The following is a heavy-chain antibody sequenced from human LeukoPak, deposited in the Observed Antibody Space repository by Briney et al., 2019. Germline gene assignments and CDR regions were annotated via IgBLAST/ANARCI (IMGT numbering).Heavy chain of an antibody. CDR2: INPNGGGT. CDR1: GYTFNNYY. CDR3: VRDRSGSSEWYFDQDYSMDV. V-gene: IGHV1-46*02. D-gene: IGHD6-19*01. J-gene: IGHJ6*03. Sequence: EASVKVSCKASGYTFNNYYVHWVRQAPGQGLEWMAIINPNGGGTSTAQKFWGRVTLTRDMSTRTVYLELSSLRPEDTAMYYCVRDRSGSSEWYFDQDYSMDVWGEGTTVTVSS.